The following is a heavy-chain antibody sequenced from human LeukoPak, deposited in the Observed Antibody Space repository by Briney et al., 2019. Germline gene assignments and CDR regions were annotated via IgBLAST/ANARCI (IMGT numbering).Heavy chain of an antibody. CDR1: GGSISSGGYY. J-gene: IGHJ4*02. V-gene: IGHV4-30-2*01. CDR2: IYHSGST. D-gene: IGHD1-1*01. Sequence: SQTLSLTCTVSGGSISSGGYYWSWIRQPPGKGLEWIGYIYHSGSTYYNPSPKSRVTISVDRSKNQFSLKLSSVTAADTAVYYCARDWADDTLFDYWGQGTLVTVSS. CDR3: ARDWADDTLFDY.